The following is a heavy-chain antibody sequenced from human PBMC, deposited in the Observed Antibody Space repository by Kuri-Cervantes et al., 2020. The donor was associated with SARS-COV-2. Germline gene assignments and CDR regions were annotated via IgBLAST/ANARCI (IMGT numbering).Heavy chain of an antibody. Sequence: EPLSLPCTDSGGSINGYCWSVIRQSPGKGLEWIGYIYYSGSTNYNPSLKSRVTISVDTSKNQFSLKLSSVTAAYPAVYYCARGKNYYFWSGYYFGDASGFYYYYMDVWGKGTTVTASS. CDR1: GGSINGYC. J-gene: IGHJ6*03. V-gene: IGHV4-59*01. D-gene: IGHD3-3*01. CDR2: IYYSGST. CDR3: ARGKNYYFWSGYYFGDASGFYYYYMDV.